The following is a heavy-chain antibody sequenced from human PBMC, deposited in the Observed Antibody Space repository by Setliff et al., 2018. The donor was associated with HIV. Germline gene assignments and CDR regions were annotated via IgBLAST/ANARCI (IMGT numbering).Heavy chain of an antibody. J-gene: IGHJ4*02. V-gene: IGHV4-38-2*02. CDR1: GDSISSDFY. Sequence: KPSETLSLTCTVSGDSISSDFYWGWIRQPPGKGLEWIGSIYHSGNTYYMPSLQSRVTISVDMSKNQFSLNLNSVTAADTAHYFCVVYFGGNGGRGLWGLGTLVTVSS. CDR2: IYHSGNT. CDR3: VVYFGGNGGRGL. D-gene: IGHD2-15*01.